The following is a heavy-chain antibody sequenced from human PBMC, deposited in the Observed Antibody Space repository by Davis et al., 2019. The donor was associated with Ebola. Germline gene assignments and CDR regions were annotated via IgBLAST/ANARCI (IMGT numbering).Heavy chain of an antibody. CDR2: ISYDGSNK. Sequence: GGSLRLSCAASGFTFSSYAMHWVRQAPGKGLEWVAVISYDGSNKYYADSVRGRFTISRDNSKNTLYLQMNSLRAEDTAVYYCARDLRYFDWLYINCMDVWGQGTTVTVSS. V-gene: IGHV3-30-3*01. J-gene: IGHJ6*02. D-gene: IGHD3-9*01. CDR1: GFTFSSYA. CDR3: ARDLRYFDWLYINCMDV.